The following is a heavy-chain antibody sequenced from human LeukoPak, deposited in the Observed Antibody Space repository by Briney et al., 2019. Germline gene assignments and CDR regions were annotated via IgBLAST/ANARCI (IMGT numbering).Heavy chain of an antibody. CDR3: ATGLVVGASDAFDI. CDR1: GYTFTDYY. Sequence: VASVKVSCKVSGYTFTDYYMHWVQQAPGKGLEWMGLVDPEDGETIYAEKFQGRVTITADTSTDTAYMELSSLRSEDTAAYYCATGLVVGASDAFDIWGQGTMVTVSS. V-gene: IGHV1-69-2*01. D-gene: IGHD1-26*01. J-gene: IGHJ3*02. CDR2: VDPEDGET.